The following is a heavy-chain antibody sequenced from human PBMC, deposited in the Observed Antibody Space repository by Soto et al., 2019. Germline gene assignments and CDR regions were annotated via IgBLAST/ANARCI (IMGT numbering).Heavy chain of an antibody. V-gene: IGHV4-34*01. CDR2: INHSGRT. Sequence: QVQLQQWGAGLLKPSETLSLTCAVYGGSFSGYYWSWIRQPPGKGLEWIGEINHSGRTNYNPSLKSRVTISVDTSKNQFSLKLSSVTAADTAVYYCARCWRRTFDYWGQGTLVTVSS. D-gene: IGHD1-1*01. J-gene: IGHJ4*02. CDR3: ARCWRRTFDY. CDR1: GGSFSGYY.